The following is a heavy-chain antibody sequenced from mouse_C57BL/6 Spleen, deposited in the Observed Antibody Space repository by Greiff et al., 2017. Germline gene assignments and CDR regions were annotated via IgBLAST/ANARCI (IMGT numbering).Heavy chain of an antibody. CDR3: AREDYYYAMDY. Sequence: QVQLQQSGPELVKPGASVKISCKASGYAFSSSWMNWVKQRPGKGLEWIGRIYPGDGDTNYNGKFKGKATLTADKSSSTAYMQLSSLTSEDSAVYCCAREDYYYAMDYWGQGTSVTVSS. D-gene: IGHD2-4*01. CDR1: GYAFSSSW. V-gene: IGHV1-82*01. CDR2: IYPGDGDT. J-gene: IGHJ4*01.